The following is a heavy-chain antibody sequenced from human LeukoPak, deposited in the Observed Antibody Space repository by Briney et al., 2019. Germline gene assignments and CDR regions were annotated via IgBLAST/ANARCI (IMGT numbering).Heavy chain of an antibody. D-gene: IGHD5-12*01. CDR3: ARCSGNGYDYSWFDP. CDR1: GGSLSTYY. J-gene: IGHJ5*02. Sequence: SETLSLTCTVSGGSLSTYYWNRIRQPAGKGLERIGRIYTSGSTNYNPSLKSRVTMSVDTSKNQFSLRLSSVTAADTAVYYCARCSGNGYDYSWFDPWGQGTLVTVSS. V-gene: IGHV4-4*07. CDR2: IYTSGST.